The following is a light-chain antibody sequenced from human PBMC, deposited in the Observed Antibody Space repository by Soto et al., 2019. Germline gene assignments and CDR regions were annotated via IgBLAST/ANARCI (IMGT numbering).Light chain of an antibody. J-gene: IGKJ5*01. Sequence: EIVLTQSPCTLSLSPGERATLSFGASQSVSSRYLAWYQQRPGQAPRHLIYGASSRATGIPDRFSGSGSGTDCTLTITRLEPEDFAVYFCQHYVNSPRIPFGPGARLEI. V-gene: IGKV3-20*01. CDR3: QHYVNSPRIP. CDR2: GAS. CDR1: QSVSSRY.